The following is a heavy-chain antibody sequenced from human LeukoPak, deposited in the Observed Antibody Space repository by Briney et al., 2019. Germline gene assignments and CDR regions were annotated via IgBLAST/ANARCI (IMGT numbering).Heavy chain of an antibody. CDR2: ISGSGGST. CDR1: GFSFSSFA. CDR3: ANGWGNRYFDH. V-gene: IGHV3-23*01. Sequence: GGSLRLSCAASGFSFSSFAMSWVRQAPGKGLEWVSAISGSGGSTNYADSVRGRLTTSRDNSKNTLYLQMNSLRAEDTVVYCLANGWGNRYFDHWGQGTLVTVSS. J-gene: IGHJ4*02. D-gene: IGHD7-27*01.